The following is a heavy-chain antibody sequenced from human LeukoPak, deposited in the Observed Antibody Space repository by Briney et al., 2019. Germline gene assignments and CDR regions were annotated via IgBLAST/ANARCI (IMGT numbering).Heavy chain of an antibody. CDR2: INTDGTSP. CDR3: ARDRAGPAAGTPSFDY. CDR1: GFTFSGYW. V-gene: IGHV3-74*01. J-gene: IGHJ4*02. D-gene: IGHD6-13*01. Sequence: PGGSLRLSCAASGFTFSGYWMHWVRQAPGKGLEWVSCINTDGTSPTYADSVKGRFTISRDNSKNTLYLQMNSLRAEDTAVYYCARDRAGPAAGTPSFDYWGQGTLVTVSS.